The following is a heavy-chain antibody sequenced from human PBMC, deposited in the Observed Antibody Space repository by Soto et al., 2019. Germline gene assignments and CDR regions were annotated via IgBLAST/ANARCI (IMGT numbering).Heavy chain of an antibody. D-gene: IGHD1-1*01. CDR3: ARDLQAGTDNVNWFAP. CDR1: GFSISRSA. V-gene: IGHV3-30*04. CDR2: IAYDGSNR. Sequence: QVQLVESGGGVVQPGRSLRLSCAASGFSISRSAMHWVRQAPGKGREWVAVIAYDGSNRWYADSAKGRFTISRDNSKNTVYLEMSSLRGEDTAVYYCARDLQAGTDNVNWFAPWGQGTLVTVSS. J-gene: IGHJ5*02.